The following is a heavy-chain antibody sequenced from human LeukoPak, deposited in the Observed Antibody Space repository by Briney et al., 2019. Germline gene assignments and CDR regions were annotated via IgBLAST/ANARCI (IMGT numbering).Heavy chain of an antibody. J-gene: IGHJ4*02. Sequence: GGSLRLSCAASGVPFSSYWMHWVRQTPGKGLVWVSRINSGGSGTSYADSVKGRFTISRDNSKNTLYLQMNSLRDEDTAVYYCAKHRFESGGYHSTDWGQGTLVTVSS. CDR2: INSGGSGT. D-gene: IGHD3-22*01. CDR1: GVPFSSYW. CDR3: AKHRFESGGYHSTD. V-gene: IGHV3-74*01.